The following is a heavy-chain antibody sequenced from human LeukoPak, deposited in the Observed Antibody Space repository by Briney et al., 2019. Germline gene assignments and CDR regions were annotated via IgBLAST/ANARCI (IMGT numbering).Heavy chain of an antibody. CDR1: GFTFSTYW. CDR2: INSDGTST. V-gene: IGHV3-74*01. CDR3: ARGSRSDIVVVPAAIPFDWFDP. J-gene: IGHJ5*02. Sequence: GGFLRLSCAASGFTFSTYWMHWVRQAPGKGLVWVSRINSDGTSTNYADSVKGRFTISRDNAKNTLYLQMNSPRAEDTAVYYCARGSRSDIVVVPAAIPFDWFDPWGQGTLVTVSS. D-gene: IGHD2-2*02.